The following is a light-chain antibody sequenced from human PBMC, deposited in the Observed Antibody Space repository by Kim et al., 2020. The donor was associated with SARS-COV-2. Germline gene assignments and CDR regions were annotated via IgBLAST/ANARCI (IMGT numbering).Light chain of an antibody. J-gene: IGLJ2*01. CDR1: KLGDKY. CDR3: QAWDSSTGVV. V-gene: IGLV3-1*01. Sequence: VSPGQTASITCSVDKLGDKYACWYQQRPGQAPVLVIYQDSKRPSGVPERFSGSNSGSTATLTISGTQAMDEADYYCQAWDSSTGVVFGGGTQLTVL. CDR2: QDS.